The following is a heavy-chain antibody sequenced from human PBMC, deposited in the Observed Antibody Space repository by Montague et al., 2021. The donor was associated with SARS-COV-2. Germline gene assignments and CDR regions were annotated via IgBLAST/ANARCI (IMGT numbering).Heavy chain of an antibody. V-gene: IGHV3-30*04. CDR1: GFTFSSYT. J-gene: IGHJ4*02. CDR2: IFYSGNYE. CDR3: ASDPGDSRSW. Sequence: SLRLSCAASGFTFSSYTINWVRQAPGKGLEWVAGIFYSGNYEYYADSVKGRFTISRDNSKNTLYLQMNSLRAEDTAVYYCASDPGDSRSWWGQGTLVIVSS. D-gene: IGHD6-13*01.